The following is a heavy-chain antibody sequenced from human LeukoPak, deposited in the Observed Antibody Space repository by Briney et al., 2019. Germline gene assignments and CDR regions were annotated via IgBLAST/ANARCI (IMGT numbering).Heavy chain of an antibody. V-gene: IGHV4-39*07. D-gene: IGHD4-23*01. CDR3: ASLEETRRGATVVTAGTDWYFDL. CDR1: GGSISSSSYY. J-gene: IGHJ2*01. CDR2: IYFSGST. Sequence: SETLSLTCTVSGGSISSSSYYWGWIRQPPGKGLEWIGSIYFSGSTYYNPSLKSRVTISVDTSKNQFSLKLSSVTAADTAVYYCASLEETRRGATVVTAGTDWYFDLWGRGTLVTVSS.